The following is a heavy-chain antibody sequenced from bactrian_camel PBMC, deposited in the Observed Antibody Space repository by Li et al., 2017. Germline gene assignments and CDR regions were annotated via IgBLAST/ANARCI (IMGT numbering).Heavy chain of an antibody. CDR3: AAGGLKSSPCPTRRPEHFAT. J-gene: IGHJ4*01. V-gene: IGHV3S53*01. Sequence: HVQLVESGGGSVQAGGSLRLSCVASKADISIYCMAWFRQAPEKERERVAGIDLSGRTMYTDSAKDRFTISKDNTENTLYLQMNSLKPEDTAMYYCAAGGLKSSPCPTRRPEHFATGARGPRSPSP. CDR2: IDLSGRT. CDR1: KADISIYC. D-gene: IGHD1*01.